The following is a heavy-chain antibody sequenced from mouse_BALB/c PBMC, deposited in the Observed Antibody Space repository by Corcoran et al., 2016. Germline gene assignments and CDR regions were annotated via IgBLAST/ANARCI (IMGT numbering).Heavy chain of an antibody. Sequence: EIQLQQSGPELMKPGASVKISCKASGYSFTSYYMHWVKQSHGKSLEWIGYIDPFNGGTSYNQKFKGKATLTVDKSSSTAYMHLSSLTSEDSAVYYCVRYPLYGSSSIDYWGQGTTLTVSS. CDR2: IDPFNGGT. V-gene: IGHV1S135*01. D-gene: IGHD1-1*01. J-gene: IGHJ2*01. CDR1: GYSFTSYY. CDR3: VRYPLYGSSSIDY.